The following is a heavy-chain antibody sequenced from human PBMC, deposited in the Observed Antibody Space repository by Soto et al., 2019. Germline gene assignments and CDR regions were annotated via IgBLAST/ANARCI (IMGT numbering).Heavy chain of an antibody. D-gene: IGHD1-26*01. J-gene: IGHJ3*02. CDR3: TTDQVGDDAFDI. CDR1: GFTFSNAW. CDR2: IKSKTDGGTT. Sequence: GGSLRLSCAASGFTFSNAWMSWVRQAPGKGLEWVGRIKSKTDGGTTDYAAPVKGRFTISRDDSKNTLYLQMNSLKTEDTAVYYCTTDQVGDDAFDIWGQGTMVTVSS. V-gene: IGHV3-15*01.